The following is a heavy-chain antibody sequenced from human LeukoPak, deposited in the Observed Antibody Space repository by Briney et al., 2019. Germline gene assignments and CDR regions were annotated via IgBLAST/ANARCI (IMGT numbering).Heavy chain of an antibody. CDR1: GFTFDDYA. CDR2: ISWNSGSI. CDR3: AKAHYYDIGDAFDI. D-gene: IGHD3-22*01. J-gene: IGHJ3*02. V-gene: IGHV3-9*01. Sequence: PGGSLRLSCAASGFTFDDYAMHWVRQAPGKGLEWVSGISWNSGSIGYADSVKGRFTISRGNAKNSLYLQMNSLRAEDTALYYCAKAHYYDIGDAFDIWGQGTMVTVSS.